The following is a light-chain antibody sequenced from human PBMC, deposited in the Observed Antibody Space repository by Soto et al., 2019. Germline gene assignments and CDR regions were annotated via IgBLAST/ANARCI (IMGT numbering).Light chain of an antibody. CDR2: HVS. V-gene: IGLV2-14*03. Sequence: QSVLTQPASVSGSPGQSITISCTGTSGDVGAYNFVSWYQQHPGKAPKLIVYHVSDRPSGFSSRFSGSKSGNSASLTISGLHAEYEADYYSRSYAGSDTFVFGTGNKVTDL. CDR1: SGDVGAYNF. J-gene: IGLJ1*01. CDR3: RSYAGSDTFV.